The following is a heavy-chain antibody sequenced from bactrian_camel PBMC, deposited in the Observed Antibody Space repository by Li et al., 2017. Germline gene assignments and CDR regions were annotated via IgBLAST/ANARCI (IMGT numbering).Heavy chain of an antibody. V-gene: IGHV3S53*01. CDR1: GYTLPMY. Sequence: HVQLVESGGGSVQPGGSLRLSCVASGYTLPMYMAWFRRLPGQEREGVAVIDRAGGIKYADSVKGRFTISKDNAKNTLYLQMNTLKPEDTAMYYCAARGRQRIDPGCDNEYDLLRNGGQGTQVTVS. J-gene: IGHJ4*01. CDR2: IDRAGGI. D-gene: IGHD3*01.